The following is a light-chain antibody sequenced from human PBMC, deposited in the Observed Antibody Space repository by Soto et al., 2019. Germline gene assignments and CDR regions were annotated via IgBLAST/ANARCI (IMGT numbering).Light chain of an antibody. CDR3: QQYGSSPWT. CDR1: QSVSSSY. V-gene: IGKV3-20*01. J-gene: IGKJ1*01. Sequence: EIVLTPSPGTRSLSPGARATLSCRASQSVSSSYLAWYQQKPGQAPRLLIYGASSRATGIPDRFSGSGSGTDFTLTISRLEPEDFAVYYCQQYGSSPWTFGQGTKVDI. CDR2: GAS.